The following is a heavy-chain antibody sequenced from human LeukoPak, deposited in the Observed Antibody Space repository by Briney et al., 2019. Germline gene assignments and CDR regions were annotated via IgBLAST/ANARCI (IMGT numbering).Heavy chain of an antibody. Sequence: SVKVSCTASGFTFTSSAMQWVRQARGQRLEWIGWIVVGSGNTNYAQKFQERVTITRDMSTSTAYMELSSLRSEDTAVYYCAAGWVCSGGSCYYYFDYWGQGTLVTVSS. D-gene: IGHD2-15*01. CDR3: AAGWVCSGGSCYYYFDY. CDR1: GFTFTSSA. V-gene: IGHV1-58*02. CDR2: IVVGSGNT. J-gene: IGHJ4*02.